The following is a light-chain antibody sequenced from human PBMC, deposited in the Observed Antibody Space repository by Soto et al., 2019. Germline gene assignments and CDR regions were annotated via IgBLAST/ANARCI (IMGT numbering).Light chain of an antibody. Sequence: DIQLTQSPSFLSASVGDRVTITCRASQGISSYLAWYQQKPGKAPKFLIYAASTLQSGVPLRFSGSGSGTEFPLTISTLQPEDFATYYCQRLDNYPITFGQGTRLEIK. J-gene: IGKJ5*01. V-gene: IGKV1-9*01. CDR3: QRLDNYPIT. CDR1: QGISSY. CDR2: AAS.